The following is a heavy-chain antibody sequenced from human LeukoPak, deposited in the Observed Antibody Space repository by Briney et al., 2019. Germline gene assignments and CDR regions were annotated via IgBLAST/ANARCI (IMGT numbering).Heavy chain of an antibody. J-gene: IGHJ4*02. D-gene: IGHD7-27*01. CDR2: IWYDGSKK. CDR3: ARQLTTGELDC. CDR1: GFAFSRYG. V-gene: IGHV3-33*01. Sequence: GGSLRLSCAASGFAFSRYGIHWVRQAPGKGLEWVAVIWYDGSKKYYADSVKGRFTISRDNSNNTVFLQMSSLRADDTAVYYCARQLTTGELDCWGQGTLVTVSS.